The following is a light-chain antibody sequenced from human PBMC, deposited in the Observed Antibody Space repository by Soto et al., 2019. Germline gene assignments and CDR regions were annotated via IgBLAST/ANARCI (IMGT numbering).Light chain of an antibody. CDR3: QQYKNWPPIT. J-gene: IGKJ5*01. CDR2: DTS. V-gene: IGKV3D-15*01. CDR1: QSVSSN. Sequence: EIVMTQSPATLSVSPGERATLSCRASQSVSSNLAWYQQKPGQAPRLLIYDTSTRATGHPDRLSGSGSGTEFTLTSTSPQSEDFEVYYCQQYKNWPPITFGQGTLLDIK.